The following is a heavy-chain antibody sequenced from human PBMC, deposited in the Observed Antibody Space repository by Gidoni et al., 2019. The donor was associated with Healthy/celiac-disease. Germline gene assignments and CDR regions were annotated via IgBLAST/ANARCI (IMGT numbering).Heavy chain of an antibody. CDR3: ARLEYSYGRAGHWFDP. Sequence: QVQLQESGPGLVKPSQTLSLTCTVSGGSISSGSDYWSWSRQPAGKGLEWIGRIYTSGSTNYNPSLKSLVTISVDTSKNQFSLKLSSVTAADTAVYYCARLEYSYGRAGHWFDPWGQGTLVTVSS. V-gene: IGHV4-61*02. CDR1: GGSISSGSDY. D-gene: IGHD5-18*01. J-gene: IGHJ5*02. CDR2: IYTSGST.